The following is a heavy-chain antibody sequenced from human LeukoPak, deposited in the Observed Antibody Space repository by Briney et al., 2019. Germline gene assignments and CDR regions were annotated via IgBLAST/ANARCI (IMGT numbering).Heavy chain of an antibody. V-gene: IGHV4-59*01. D-gene: IGHD4-17*01. CDR3: ARHSYGVGLAY. Sequence: LSESLSLTRAVCIDSLSSYYWSCITRPLRKGLEWIGYIYYSGSTNYNRSLKSRVTISIDTSNNQFSLKLSSVTAADTAVYYCARHSYGVGLAYWGQGTLVTVSS. CDR1: IDSLSSYY. CDR2: IYYSGST. J-gene: IGHJ4*02.